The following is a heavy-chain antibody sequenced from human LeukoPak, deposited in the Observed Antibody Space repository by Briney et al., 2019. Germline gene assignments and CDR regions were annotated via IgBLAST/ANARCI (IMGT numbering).Heavy chain of an antibody. CDR3: ARAPEITMVRGVITTNWFDP. V-gene: IGHV1-69*04. CDR2: IIPILGIA. D-gene: IGHD3-10*01. J-gene: IGHJ5*02. Sequence: GASVKVSCKASGGTFSSYAISWVRQALGQGLEWMGRIIPILGIANYAQKFQGRVTITADKSTSTAYMELSSLRSEDTAVYYCARAPEITMVRGVITTNWFDPWGQGTLVTVSS. CDR1: GGTFSSYA.